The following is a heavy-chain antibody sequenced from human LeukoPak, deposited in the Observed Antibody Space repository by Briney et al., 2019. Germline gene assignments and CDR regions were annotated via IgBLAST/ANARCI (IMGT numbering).Heavy chain of an antibody. CDR2: INQDGSQK. Sequence: GGSLKLSCAASGFTFSTYWMSWVRQAPGKGLEWVANINQDGSQKRYVDSVQGRFTISRDNTKNSLFLQMNSLRAEDTAVYYCARLKDDGSKLDYWGQGTRVTVSS. J-gene: IGHJ4*02. CDR3: ARLKDDGSKLDY. V-gene: IGHV3-7*01. CDR1: GFTFSTYW. D-gene: IGHD4/OR15-4a*01.